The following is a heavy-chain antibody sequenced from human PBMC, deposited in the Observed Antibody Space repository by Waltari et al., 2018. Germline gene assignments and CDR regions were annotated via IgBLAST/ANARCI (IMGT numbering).Heavy chain of an antibody. V-gene: IGHV3-74*02. CDR3: AIQISGVVF. Sequence: EVQLVQSGAEVKKPGESLKISCAASGFTFSAYRMRWVRQAPGKGLVWVSLINADGRATLYADSVKGRFTMSRDNAKDTLYLQMNSLRGEDTAVYYCAIQISGVVFWGQGTLVTVSS. CDR1: GFTFSAYR. D-gene: IGHD3-3*01. J-gene: IGHJ4*02. CDR2: INADGRAT.